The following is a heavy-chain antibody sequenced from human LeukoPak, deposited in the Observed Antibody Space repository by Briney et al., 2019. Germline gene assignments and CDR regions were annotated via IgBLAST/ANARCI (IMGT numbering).Heavy chain of an antibody. J-gene: IGHJ4*02. Sequence: RWGSLRVSCAASGFSFSTYWMHWVRQAPGKGLVWVSRINSDGSSTNYADSVKGRFTISRDNAKNTQYLQMNSLRAEDTAVYYCTRDRGDGYIYFDSWGPGNLVTVSS. CDR3: TRDRGDGYIYFDS. CDR2: INSDGSST. V-gene: IGHV3-74*01. CDR1: GFSFSTYW. D-gene: IGHD5-24*01.